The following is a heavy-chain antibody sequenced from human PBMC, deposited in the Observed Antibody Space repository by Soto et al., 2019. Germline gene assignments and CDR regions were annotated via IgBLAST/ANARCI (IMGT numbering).Heavy chain of an antibody. Sequence: QVQVMQSGAEVKKPGASVKVSCMTSGYTFISYHLHWVRQAPGQRLEWMGRTNTGNGNTDYSQRFQGRITITRGTSATTTSMELYSLRPEVTAVYYCASAGGTVTTGWYGLDVWGQGPTVTVSS. CDR2: TNTGNGNT. V-gene: IGHV1-3*04. J-gene: IGHJ6*02. CDR3: ASAGGTVTTGWYGLDV. D-gene: IGHD4-17*01. CDR1: GYTFISYH.